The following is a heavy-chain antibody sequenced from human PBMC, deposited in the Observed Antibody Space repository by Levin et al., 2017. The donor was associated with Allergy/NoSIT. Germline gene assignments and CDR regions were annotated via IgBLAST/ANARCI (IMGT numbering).Heavy chain of an antibody. J-gene: IGHJ4*02. CDR3: ASGGTWKTYFDN. CDR1: SGSLGGNY. V-gene: IGHV4-34*01. D-gene: IGHD2-15*01. CDR2: IRQSGST. Sequence: ASQTLSLTCAVYSGSLGGNYWSWIRQPPEKGLEWIAEIRQSGSTNYNPSLKNRIAISIDTSKNQFYLKVTSVTAADTAVYFCASGGTWKTYFDNWGQGTLVTVSS.